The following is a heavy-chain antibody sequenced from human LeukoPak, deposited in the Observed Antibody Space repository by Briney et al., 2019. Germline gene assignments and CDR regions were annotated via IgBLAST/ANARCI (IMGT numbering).Heavy chain of an antibody. J-gene: IGHJ4*02. CDR2: ISGSGGST. CDR1: GFTFSSYA. Sequence: PGGSLRLSCAASGFTFSSYAMSWVRQAPGKGLEWVSAISGSGGSTYYADSVKGRFTISRDNAKNTLYLQMNSLRAEDTAVYYCAREHYYDSSGYMWGDYFDYWGQGTLVTVSS. D-gene: IGHD3-22*01. CDR3: AREHYYDSSGYMWGDYFDY. V-gene: IGHV3-23*01.